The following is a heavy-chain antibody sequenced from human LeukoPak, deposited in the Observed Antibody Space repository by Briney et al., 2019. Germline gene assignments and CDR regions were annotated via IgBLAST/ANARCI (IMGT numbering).Heavy chain of an antibody. CDR2: ISSSSGYI. CDR1: GLTFSSYS. CDR3: ARVSVAYTVLDAFDI. J-gene: IGHJ3*02. Sequence: PGGSLRLSCAASGLTFSSYSMNWVRQAPGKGLEWVSSISSSSGYIYYADSVKGRFTISRDNAKNSLYLQMNSLRAEDTAVYYCARVSVAYTVLDAFDIWGQGTMVTVSS. D-gene: IGHD6-19*01. V-gene: IGHV3-21*01.